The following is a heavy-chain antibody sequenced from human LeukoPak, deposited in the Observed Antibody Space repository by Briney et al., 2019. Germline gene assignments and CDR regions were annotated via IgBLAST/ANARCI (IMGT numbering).Heavy chain of an antibody. CDR1: GFTFRSSA. CDR3: AKTGDQGRVWGSYREFDY. Sequence: PGGSLRLSCAASGFTFRSSAMSWVRQAPGKGLEWVANIKQDGSEKYYVDSVKGRFTISRDNAKNSLYLQMNSLRVDDTAVYYCAKTGDQGRVWGSYREFDYWGQGTLVTVSS. V-gene: IGHV3-7*02. J-gene: IGHJ4*02. CDR2: IKQDGSEK. D-gene: IGHD3-16*02.